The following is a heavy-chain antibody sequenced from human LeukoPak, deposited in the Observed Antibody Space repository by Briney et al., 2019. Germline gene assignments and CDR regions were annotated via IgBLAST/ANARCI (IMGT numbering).Heavy chain of an antibody. D-gene: IGHD3-10*01. CDR1: GFTVSSNY. CDR2: IFSDGST. J-gene: IGHJ5*02. Sequence: GGSLRLSCAASGFTVSSNYMSWVRQAPGKGLEWVSVIFSDGSTYYADSVKGRFTISRDNSKNTLYLQMNTLRAEDTAVYYCARDHFALGSYPNPWGQGTLVTVSS. CDR3: ARDHFALGSYPNP. V-gene: IGHV3-66*01.